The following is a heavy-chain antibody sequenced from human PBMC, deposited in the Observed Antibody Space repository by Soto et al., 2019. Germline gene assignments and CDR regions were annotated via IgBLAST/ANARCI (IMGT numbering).Heavy chain of an antibody. V-gene: IGHV3-48*03. D-gene: IGHD2-2*02. CDR3: ARDTGLGCSSTSCYTYYYYGMDV. Sequence: PGGSLRLSCAASGFTFSSYEMNWVRQAPGKGLEWVSYISSSGSTIYYADSVKGRFTISRDNAKNSLYLQMNSLRAEDTAVYYCARDTGLGCSSTSCYTYYYYGMDVWGQGTTVTVSS. CDR2: ISSSGSTI. CDR1: GFTFSSYE. J-gene: IGHJ6*02.